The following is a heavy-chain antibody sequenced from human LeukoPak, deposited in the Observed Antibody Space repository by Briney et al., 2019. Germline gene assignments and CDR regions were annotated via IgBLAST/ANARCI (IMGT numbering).Heavy chain of an antibody. Sequence: GGSVKVSFKASGGTFSIYAISWVRQAPGQGLEWMGRIIPILGIANYAQKFQGRVTITADKSTSTAYMELSSLRSEDTAVYYCARVGYYDSSGYSDYWGQGTLVTVSS. CDR2: IIPILGIA. V-gene: IGHV1-69*04. CDR3: ARVGYYDSSGYSDY. CDR1: GGTFSIYA. J-gene: IGHJ4*02. D-gene: IGHD3-22*01.